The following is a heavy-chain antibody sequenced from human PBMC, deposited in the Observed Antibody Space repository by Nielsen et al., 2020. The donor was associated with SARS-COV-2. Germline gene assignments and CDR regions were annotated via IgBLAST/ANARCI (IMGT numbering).Heavy chain of an antibody. Sequence: SETLSLTCTVSGGSINSGGYYWSWIRQHPVKGLEWIGYIYDSGTTYSNPSLKTRMVISVDTSKNQFSLKLTSVTAADTAVYYCARGSPGQTNFGRYGEPYFFSWGQGSLVSV. J-gene: IGHJ4*02. CDR2: IYDSGTT. V-gene: IGHV4-31*03. CDR3: ARGSPGQTNFGRYGEPYFFS. CDR1: GGSINSGGYY. D-gene: IGHD3-3*01.